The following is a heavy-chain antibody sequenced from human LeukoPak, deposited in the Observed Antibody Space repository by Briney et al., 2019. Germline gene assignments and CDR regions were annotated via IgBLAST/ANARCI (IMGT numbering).Heavy chain of an antibody. CDR2: IYYSGST. CDR3: ARLESNLVVAGMY. D-gene: IGHD2-15*01. J-gene: IGHJ4*02. Sequence: PSETLSLTCTVSGGSISSSSYYRGWIRQPPGKGLEWIGSIYYSGSTYYNPSLKSRVTISVDTSKNQFSLKLSSVTAADTAVYYCARLESNLVVAGMYWGQGTLVTVSS. CDR1: GGSISSSSYY. V-gene: IGHV4-39*01.